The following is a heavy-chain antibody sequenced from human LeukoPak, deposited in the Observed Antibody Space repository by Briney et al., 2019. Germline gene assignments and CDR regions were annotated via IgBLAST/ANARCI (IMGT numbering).Heavy chain of an antibody. D-gene: IGHD2-21*01. CDR3: ARVFFDAFDL. Sequence: SETLSLTCAVSGGSITSSNWWSWVRQPPGKGLEWIGEIYHSENPNYSPSLKSRVSISEDTSKNQLSLKLSSVTAADTAVYYCARVFFDAFDLWGQGTMVTVSS. V-gene: IGHV4-4*02. CDR2: IYHSENP. J-gene: IGHJ3*01. CDR1: GGSITSSNW.